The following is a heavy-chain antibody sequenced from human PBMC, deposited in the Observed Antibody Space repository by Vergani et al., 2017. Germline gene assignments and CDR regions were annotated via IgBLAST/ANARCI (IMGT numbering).Heavy chain of an antibody. Sequence: QVQLQQWGAGLLKPSETLSLTCAVYGGSFSGYYWSWIRQPPGKGLEWVGEINHSGSNNYNPSLKSRVTISVDTSKIQFSLKLSSVTAADTAVYYCARGDSSGWYGYWGQGTLVTVSS. CDR3: ARGDSSGWYGY. J-gene: IGHJ4*02. V-gene: IGHV4-34*01. D-gene: IGHD6-19*01. CDR2: INHSGSN. CDR1: GGSFSGYY.